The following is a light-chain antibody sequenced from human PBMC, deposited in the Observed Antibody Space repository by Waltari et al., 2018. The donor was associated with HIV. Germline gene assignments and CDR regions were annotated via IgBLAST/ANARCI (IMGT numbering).Light chain of an antibody. CDR3: SSYTSSSTRV. V-gene: IGLV2-14*01. CDR1: SIDVGGYNY. Sequence: QSALTQPASVSGSPGQSITISCTGTSIDVGGYNYVSWYQQHPGKAPKLMIYDVSTRPSGVSNRFSGSKSGNTASLTISGLQAEDEADYYCSSYTSSSTRVFGTGTKVTVL. CDR2: DVS. J-gene: IGLJ1*01.